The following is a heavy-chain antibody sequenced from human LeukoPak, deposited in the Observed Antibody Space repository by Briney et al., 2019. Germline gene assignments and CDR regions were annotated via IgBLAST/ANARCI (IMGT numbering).Heavy chain of an antibody. CDR2: ISSSGSIT. V-gene: IGHV3-11*01. D-gene: IGHD3-10*01. CDR3: ARAYYGRTTYTAYHFDD. CDR1: GFTFSDYY. J-gene: IGHJ4*02. Sequence: GGSLRLSCAAFGFTFSDYYMSWIRQAPGKGLEWVSYISSSGSITYYADSVKGRFTISRDNAKNSLYLQMNSLRAEDMAVYYCARAYYGRTTYTAYHFDDWGQGTLVTVPS.